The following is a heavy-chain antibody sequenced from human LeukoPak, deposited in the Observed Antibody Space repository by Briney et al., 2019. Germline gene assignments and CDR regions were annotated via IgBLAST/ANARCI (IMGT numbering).Heavy chain of an antibody. CDR3: ARGADSSGYYGAIDY. D-gene: IGHD3-22*01. J-gene: IGHJ4*02. CDR1: GYTLSSYT. V-gene: IGHV1-3*03. CDR2: INAGNDNT. Sequence: ASVKVSCKASGYTLSSYTMHWVRQAPGHRLEWMGWINAGNDNTKYSQEFQGRVTITRDTSANTAYMEVRSLRSEDLAVYYCARGADSSGYYGAIDYWGQGTLVTVSS.